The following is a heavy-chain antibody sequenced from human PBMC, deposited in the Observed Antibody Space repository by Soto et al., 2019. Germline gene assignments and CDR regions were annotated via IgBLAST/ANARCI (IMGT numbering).Heavy chain of an antibody. D-gene: IGHD5-12*01. CDR2: SYYGGST. Sequence: QVQLQESGPGLVKPSETLSLTCTVSGGSISSYYWSWIRQPPGKGPEWIGYSYYGGSTNYNPSLKSRVTISVDTSKNQFSLKLSSVTAADTAVYYCAKRYSGYDDAFDIWGQGTMVTVSS. CDR3: AKRYSGYDDAFDI. J-gene: IGHJ3*02. V-gene: IGHV4-59*08. CDR1: GGSISSYY.